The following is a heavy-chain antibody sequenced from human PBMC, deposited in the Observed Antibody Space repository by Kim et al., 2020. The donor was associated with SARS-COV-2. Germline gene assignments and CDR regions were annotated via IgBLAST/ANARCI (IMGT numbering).Heavy chain of an antibody. CDR3: ARSANSAWFDY. CDR2: INAGEGDT. J-gene: IGHJ4*02. CDR1: GYTLTNYA. D-gene: IGHD6-19*01. V-gene: IGHV1-3*01. Sequence: ASVKVSCKASGYTLTNYAIHWVRQAPGQRPEWMGWINAGEGDTKYSQKFQGRFTITRDTSASTAYMELSGLRFEDTAVYYCARSANSAWFDYWGQGTLVTVSS.